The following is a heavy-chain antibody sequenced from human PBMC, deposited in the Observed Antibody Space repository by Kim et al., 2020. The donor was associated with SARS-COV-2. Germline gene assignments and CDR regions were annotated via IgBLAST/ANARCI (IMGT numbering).Heavy chain of an antibody. CDR1: GFTFDDYV. D-gene: IGHD3-10*01. J-gene: IGHJ4*02. CDR3: ARDISVARGVYDY. V-gene: IGHV3-43*02. Sequence: GGSLRLSCAASGFTFDDYVMHWVRQAPGKGLECVSLISGDGGIIHYADSVKGRFTISRDNRKNSLYLQMNSLRTEDSALYYCARDISVARGVYDYWGQGTLVTLSS. CDR2: ISGDGGII.